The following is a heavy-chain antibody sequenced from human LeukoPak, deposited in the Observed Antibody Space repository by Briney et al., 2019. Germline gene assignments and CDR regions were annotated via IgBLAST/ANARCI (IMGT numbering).Heavy chain of an antibody. CDR3: ASGQQLGMNYFDY. V-gene: IGHV3-9*01. CDR1: GFIFVEYA. D-gene: IGHD6-13*01. Sequence: GRSLRLSCEASGFIFVEYAMHWVRQVPGKGLEWVSGINWKSDIIGYADSVKGRFTISRDNAKNSLYLQMNSLRAEDTAVYYCASGQQLGMNYFDYWGQGTLVTVSS. J-gene: IGHJ4*02. CDR2: INWKSDII.